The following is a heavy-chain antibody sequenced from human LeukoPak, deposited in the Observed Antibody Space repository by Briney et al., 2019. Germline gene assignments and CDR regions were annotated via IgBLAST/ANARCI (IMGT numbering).Heavy chain of an antibody. V-gene: IGHV3-23*01. CDR2: ISGSGGSK. D-gene: IGHD6-13*01. J-gene: IGHJ4*02. Sequence: PGGSLRLSCVGSRFPPRKYAMSWVRQAPGKGLEWVSGISGSGGSKYYADPVRGRFTISRDNSKNTLYLQMNSLRAEDTAVYYCARDRDSSSHFGYWGQGTLVTVSS. CDR1: RFPPRKYA. CDR3: ARDRDSSSHFGY.